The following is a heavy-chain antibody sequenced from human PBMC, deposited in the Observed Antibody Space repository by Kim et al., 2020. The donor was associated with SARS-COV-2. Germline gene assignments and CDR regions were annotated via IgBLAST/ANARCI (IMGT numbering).Heavy chain of an antibody. Sequence: GGSLRLSCAASGFTFDDYAMHWVRQAPGKGLEWVSGISWNSGSIGYADSVKGRFTISRDNAKNSLYLQMNSLRAEDTALYYCAHLTTVTTRAFWGQGTL. D-gene: IGHD4-17*01. V-gene: IGHV3-9*01. CDR3: AHLTTVTTRAF. J-gene: IGHJ4*02. CDR1: GFTFDDYA. CDR2: ISWNSGSI.